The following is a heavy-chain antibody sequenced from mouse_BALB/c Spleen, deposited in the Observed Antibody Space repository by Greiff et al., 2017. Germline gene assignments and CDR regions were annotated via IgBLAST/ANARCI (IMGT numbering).Heavy chain of an antibody. CDR3: ARAYDGYYVGFAY. D-gene: IGHD2-3*01. Sequence: VQLQQSGAELAKPGASVKMSCKASGYTFTSYWMHWVKQRPGQGLEWIGYINPSTGYTEYNQKFKDKATLTADKSSSTAYMQLSSLTSEDSAVYYCARAYDGYYVGFAYWGQGTLVTVSA. CDR2: INPSTGYT. J-gene: IGHJ3*01. CDR1: GYTFTSYW. V-gene: IGHV1-7*01.